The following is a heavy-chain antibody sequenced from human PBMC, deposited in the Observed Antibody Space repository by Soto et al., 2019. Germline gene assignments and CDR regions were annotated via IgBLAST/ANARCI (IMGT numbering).Heavy chain of an antibody. D-gene: IGHD6-19*01. CDR1: GFTFSSYA. Sequence: ESGGGVVQPGRSLRLSCAASGFTFSSYAMHWVRQAPGKGLEWVAVISYDGSNKYYADSVKGRFTISRDNSKNTLYLQMNSLRAEDTAVYYCARPTSQYSSGWYGYWGQGTLVTVSS. V-gene: IGHV3-30-3*01. CDR3: ARPTSQYSSGWYGY. J-gene: IGHJ4*02. CDR2: ISYDGSNK.